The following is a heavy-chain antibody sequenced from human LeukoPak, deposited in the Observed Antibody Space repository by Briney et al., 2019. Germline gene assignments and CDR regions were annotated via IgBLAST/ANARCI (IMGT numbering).Heavy chain of an antibody. D-gene: IGHD3-22*01. CDR3: ATDWLDY. Sequence: GGSLRLSCAASGFIFNKAWMTWLRQAPGKGLEWVGRIKSNIDGGTADYAAPVKGRFTVLRDDSRNILYLQMNSLKIEDTAVYYCATDWLDYWGQGTLVTVSS. CDR2: IKSNIDGGTA. CDR1: GFIFNKAW. J-gene: IGHJ4*02. V-gene: IGHV3-15*01.